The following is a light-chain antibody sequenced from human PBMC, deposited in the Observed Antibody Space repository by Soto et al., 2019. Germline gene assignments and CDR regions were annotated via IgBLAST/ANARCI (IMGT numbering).Light chain of an antibody. CDR2: GTF. J-gene: IGKJ1*01. CDR1: QGIRND. Sequence: AIQMTQSPSSLSASVGDRVTITCRASQGIRNDLGWYQQKPGKAPKLLIFGTFNLQSGVPSRFSGSGSGTDFPLTISSLQPEDFATYYCLQDYIYPRTFGQGTKVEIK. CDR3: LQDYIYPRT. V-gene: IGKV1-6*01.